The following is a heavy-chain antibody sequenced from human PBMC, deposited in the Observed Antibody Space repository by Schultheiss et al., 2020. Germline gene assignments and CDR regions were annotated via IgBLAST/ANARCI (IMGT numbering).Heavy chain of an antibody. CDR3: ARGAPRGLWFGELLDY. D-gene: IGHD3-10*01. CDR2: ISGSGGST. J-gene: IGHJ4*02. CDR1: GFTFSSYA. V-gene: IGHV3-23*01. Sequence: GGSLRLSCAASGFTFSSYAMSWVRQAPGKGLEWVSAISGSGGSTYYADSVKGRFTISRDNSKNTLYLQMNSLRAEDTAVYYCARGAPRGLWFGELLDYWGQGTLVTVSS.